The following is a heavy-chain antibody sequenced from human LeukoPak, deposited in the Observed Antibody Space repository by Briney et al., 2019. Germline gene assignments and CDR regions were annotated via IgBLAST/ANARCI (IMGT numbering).Heavy chain of an antibody. CDR2: IYSGGST. CDR3: ARNWYFDL. V-gene: IGHV3-66*01. D-gene: IGHD1-14*01. J-gene: IGHJ2*01. CDR1: GFKFDDYA. Sequence: GGSLRLSCAASGFKFDDYAMHWVRQAPGKGLEWVSVIYSGGSTYYADSVKGRFTVSRDNSKNTQYLQMNSLRAEDTAVYYCARNWYFDLWGRGTLVTVSS.